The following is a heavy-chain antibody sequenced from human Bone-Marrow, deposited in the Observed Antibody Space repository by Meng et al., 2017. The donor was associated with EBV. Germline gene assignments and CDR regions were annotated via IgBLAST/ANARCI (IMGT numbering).Heavy chain of an antibody. Sequence: QVQLVESGGGVVQPGRSLRLSCAASGFTFSSYAIHWVRQAPGKGLEWVAVISYDGSNKYYADSVKGRFTISRDNSKNTLYLQMNSLRAEDTAVYYCARDLGSGSYYVSVTCWFDPWGQVTLGTVSS. J-gene: IGHJ5*02. V-gene: IGHV3-30-3*01. CDR2: ISYDGSNK. CDR1: GFTFSSYA. CDR3: ARDLGSGSYYVSVTCWFDP. D-gene: IGHD1-26*01.